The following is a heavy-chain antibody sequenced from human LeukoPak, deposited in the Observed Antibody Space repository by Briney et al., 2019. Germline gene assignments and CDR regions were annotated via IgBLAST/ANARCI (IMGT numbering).Heavy chain of an antibody. CDR1: GGSISSYY. CDR2: IYYSGGT. V-gene: IGHV4-59*01. J-gene: IGHJ3*02. D-gene: IGHD6-13*01. Sequence: SETLSLTCTVSGGSISSYYWSWIRQLPGKGLEWIGYIYYSGGTYDNPSLKSRVTISRDTSKNHFSLKLSSVTAADTAVYYCARALTYSSSSVSAFDIWGQGTMVTVSS. CDR3: ARALTYSSSSVSAFDI.